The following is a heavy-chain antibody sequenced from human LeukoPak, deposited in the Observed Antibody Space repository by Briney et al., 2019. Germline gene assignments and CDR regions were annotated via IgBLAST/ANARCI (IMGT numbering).Heavy chain of an antibody. D-gene: IGHD3-3*01. CDR2: IWYDGSNK. CDR3: AREGRVVQDAFDI. V-gene: IGHV3-33*01. J-gene: IGHJ3*02. CDR1: GFTFSSYG. Sequence: GGSLRLSCAASGFTFSSYGMPWARQAPGKGLEWVAVIWYDGSNKYYADSVKGRFTISRDNSKNTLYLQMNSLRAEDTAVYYCAREGRVVQDAFDIWGRGTMVTVSS.